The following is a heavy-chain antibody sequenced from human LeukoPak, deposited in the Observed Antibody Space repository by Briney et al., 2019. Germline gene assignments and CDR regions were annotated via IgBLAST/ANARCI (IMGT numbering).Heavy chain of an antibody. V-gene: IGHV4-31*03. Sequence: SETLSLTCTVSGGSISSGGYYWSWIRQHPGKGLEWVGYIYYSGSTYYNPSLKSRVTISVDTSKNQFSLKLSSVTAADTAVYYCARDHLPYYDYVWGSYRYPRYYYYYYGMDVWGQGTTVTVSS. CDR3: ARDHLPYYDYVWGSYRYPRYYYYYYGMDV. CDR2: IYYSGST. CDR1: GGSISSGGYY. D-gene: IGHD3-16*02. J-gene: IGHJ6*02.